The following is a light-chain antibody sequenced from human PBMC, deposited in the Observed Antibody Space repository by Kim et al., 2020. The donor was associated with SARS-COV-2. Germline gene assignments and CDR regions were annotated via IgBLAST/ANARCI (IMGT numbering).Light chain of an antibody. CDR2: NAS. CDR1: QSVGRDY. Sequence: SPGERATLSCGASQSVGRDYLAWYQQKPGQAPRLLIYNASKTATDIPDRFSGSGSRTDFTLTISRLEPEDFAIYYCGQHAYAPLTFGGGTKVDIK. V-gene: IGKV3-20*01. CDR3: GQHAYAPLT. J-gene: IGKJ4*01.